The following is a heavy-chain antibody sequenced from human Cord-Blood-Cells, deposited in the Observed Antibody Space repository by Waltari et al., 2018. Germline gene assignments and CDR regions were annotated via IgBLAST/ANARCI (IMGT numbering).Heavy chain of an antibody. Sequence: QLQLQESGPGLVKPSETLSLTCTVSGGSISRSSYYWGWIRQPPGKGLEWIGSIYYSGSTYYNPSLKSRVTISVDTSKNQFSLKLSSVTAADTAVYYCARHLTSSSWYGWYFDLWGRGTLVTVSS. V-gene: IGHV4-39*01. CDR1: GGSISRSSYY. D-gene: IGHD6-13*01. CDR3: ARHLTSSSWYGWYFDL. J-gene: IGHJ2*01. CDR2: IYYSGST.